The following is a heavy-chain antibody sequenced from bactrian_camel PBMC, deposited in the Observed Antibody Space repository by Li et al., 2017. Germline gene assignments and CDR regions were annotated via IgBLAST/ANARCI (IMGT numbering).Heavy chain of an antibody. V-gene: IGHV3S40*01. CDR3: AEGRGSRGEHCYSLNY. CDR2: VYFGGSRT. D-gene: IGHD6*01. J-gene: IGHJ4*01. CDR1: GYTFSTY. Sequence: VQLVESGGGSAQAGGSVRLSCAASGYTFSTYSWFRQAPGKEREGVAFVYFGGSRTYYADSVKGRFTISHDNAKNTVYLQMNNLQPEDTAMYYCAEGRGSRGEHCYSLNYWGQGTQVTVS.